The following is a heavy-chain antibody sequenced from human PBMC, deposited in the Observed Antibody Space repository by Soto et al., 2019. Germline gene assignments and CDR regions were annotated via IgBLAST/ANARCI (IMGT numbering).Heavy chain of an antibody. CDR2: ISYDGSNK. Sequence: QVQRVESGGGVVQPGRSLRLSCAASGFTFSSYAMHWVRQAPGKGLEWVAVISYDGSNKYYADSVKGRFTISRDTSKNTLYLQMNSLRAEDTAVYYCARDRSSGRSYYGMDVWGQGTTVTVSS. D-gene: IGHD6-13*01. CDR3: ARDRSSGRSYYGMDV. CDR1: GFTFSSYA. J-gene: IGHJ6*02. V-gene: IGHV3-30-3*01.